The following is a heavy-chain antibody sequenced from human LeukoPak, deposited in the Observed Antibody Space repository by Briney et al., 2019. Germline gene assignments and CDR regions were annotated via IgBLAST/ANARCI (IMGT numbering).Heavy chain of an antibody. CDR3: ASQVAALGNAFER. CDR2: SSGDGGTT. J-gene: IGHJ4*02. CDR1: GLTLRKYA. Sequence: PGGSLRLSCVASGLTLRKYAMSWVRQAPGKGLEWVSASSGDGGTTSHADSVKGRFTISRDNSKNTIYLQMNGLRDDDTAVYYCASQVAALGNAFERWGQGTLVTVSS. V-gene: IGHV3-23*01. D-gene: IGHD1-1*01.